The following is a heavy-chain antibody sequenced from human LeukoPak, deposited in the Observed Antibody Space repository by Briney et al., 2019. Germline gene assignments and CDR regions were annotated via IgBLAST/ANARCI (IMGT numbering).Heavy chain of an antibody. V-gene: IGHV3-9*01. D-gene: IGHD6-13*01. Sequence: KAGRSLRLSCTVSGFTFDDYAMHWVRHTPGKGLEWVAGVTWNRDNIGYGDSVKGRFTISRDNVKNSLYLQMNSLRAEDTALYHCARLGHSSSWHDAFDIWGQGTMVTVSS. J-gene: IGHJ3*02. CDR2: VTWNRDNI. CDR3: ARLGHSSSWHDAFDI. CDR1: GFTFDDYA.